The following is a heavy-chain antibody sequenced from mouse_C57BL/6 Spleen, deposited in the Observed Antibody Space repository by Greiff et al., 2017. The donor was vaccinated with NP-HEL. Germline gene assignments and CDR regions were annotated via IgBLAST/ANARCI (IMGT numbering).Heavy chain of an antibody. CDR2: INPSTGGT. Sequence: VQLQQSGPELVKPGASVKISCKASGYSFTGYYMNWVKQSPEKSLEWIGEINPSTGGTTYNQKFKAKATLTVDKSSSTAYMQLKSLTSEDSAVYYCARTDGNFPFAYWGQGTLVTVSA. CDR1: GYSFTGYY. V-gene: IGHV1-42*01. CDR3: ARTDGNFPFAY. J-gene: IGHJ3*01. D-gene: IGHD2-1*01.